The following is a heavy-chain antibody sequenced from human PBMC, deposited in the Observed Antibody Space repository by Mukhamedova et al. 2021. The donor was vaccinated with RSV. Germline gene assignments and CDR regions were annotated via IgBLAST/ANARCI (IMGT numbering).Heavy chain of an antibody. J-gene: IGHJ4*02. D-gene: IGHD3-10*01. Sequence: QSTWGGLECVAHIKKDGSEKYYVDSVKGRFTISRDNAKNSLYLQMSNLRAEDTAIYYCAHGRGGIESWGQGTLVTVSS. V-gene: IGHV3-7*01. CDR2: IKKDGSEK. CDR3: AHGRGGIES.